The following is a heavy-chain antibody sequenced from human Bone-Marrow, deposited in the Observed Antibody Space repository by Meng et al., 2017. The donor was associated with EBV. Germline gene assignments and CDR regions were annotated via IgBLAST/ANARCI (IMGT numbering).Heavy chain of an antibody. CDR3: ARGPLEWEPRGEDY. Sequence: QVQLQQWGAGLLKPSETLSLTCAVSGGSFSGYYWSWIRQPPGKGLEWIGEINHSGSTNYNPSLKSRVTISVDTSKNQFSLKLSSVTAADTAVYYCARGPLEWEPRGEDYWGQGTLVTVSS. CDR2: INHSGST. V-gene: IGHV4-34*01. J-gene: IGHJ4*02. D-gene: IGHD1-26*01. CDR1: GGSFSGYY.